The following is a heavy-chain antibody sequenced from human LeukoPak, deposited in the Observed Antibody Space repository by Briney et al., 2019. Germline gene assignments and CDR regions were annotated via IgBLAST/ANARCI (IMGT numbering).Heavy chain of an antibody. CDR1: GFTFSSYG. J-gene: IGHJ4*02. Sequence: GGSLRLSCAASGFTFSSYGMHWVRQAPGKGLEWVAVISYDGSNKYYADSVKGRFTISRDNSKNTLYLQMNSLRAEDTAVYYCAKASWFGESEYCFDYWGQGTLVTVSS. CDR3: AKASWFGESEYCFDY. V-gene: IGHV3-30*18. CDR2: ISYDGSNK. D-gene: IGHD3-10*01.